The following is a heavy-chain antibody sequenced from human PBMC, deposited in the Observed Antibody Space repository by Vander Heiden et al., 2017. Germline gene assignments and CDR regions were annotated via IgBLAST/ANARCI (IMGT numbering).Heavy chain of an antibody. CDR2: ISSSSSYI. Sequence: EVQLVESGGGLVKPGGSLRLSCAASGFTFSSYSMNWVRQAPGKGLEWVSSISSSSSYIYYADSVKGRFTISRDNAKNSLYLQMNSLRAEDTAVYYCARVHDSSGYYLGYWGQGTLVTVSS. V-gene: IGHV3-21*03. D-gene: IGHD3-22*01. CDR3: ARVHDSSGYYLGY. CDR1: GFTFSSYS. J-gene: IGHJ4*02.